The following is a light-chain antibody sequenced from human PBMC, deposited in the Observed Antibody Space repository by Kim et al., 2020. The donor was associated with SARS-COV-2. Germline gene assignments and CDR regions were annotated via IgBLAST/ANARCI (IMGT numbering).Light chain of an antibody. CDR2: DNN. CDR3: GTWDSSLSAVV. J-gene: IGLJ2*01. V-gene: IGLV1-51*01. CDR1: NSNIGNDY. Sequence: QSVLTPPPSVSAAPGQKVTISCSGSNSNIGNDYVSLYQQFPGTAPKFLIYDNNKRPSGIPDRFSGSKSGTSATLDITGLQTGDEADYYCGTWDSSLSAVVFGGGTQLTVL.